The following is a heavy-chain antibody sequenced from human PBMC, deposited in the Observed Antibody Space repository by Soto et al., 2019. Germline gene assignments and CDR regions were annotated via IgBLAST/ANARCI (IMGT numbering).Heavy chain of an antibody. CDR3: AKQRKVKTAVGHMRCDY. CDR1: GYNFNHYY. Sequence: GESLKISCQASGYNFNHYYIAWMRQIPGRGLEWVGLIYPGDSDSRYSPSFQGQVTMSVDRSTDTAYLQWSSLKASDSGIYYCAKQRKVKTAVGHMRCDYRGQGPLVTVCS. V-gene: IGHV5-51*01. CDR2: IYPGDSDS. J-gene: IGHJ4*02. D-gene: IGHD6-13*01.